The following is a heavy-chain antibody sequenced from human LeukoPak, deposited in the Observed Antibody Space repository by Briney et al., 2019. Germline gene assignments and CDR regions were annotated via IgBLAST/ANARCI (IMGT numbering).Heavy chain of an antibody. CDR1: GGSISSCSYY. J-gene: IGHJ5*02. Sequence: SETLSLTCTVSGGSISSCSYYWGWIRQPPGKGLEWIGSIYYSGSTYYNPPLKSRVTISVDTSKNQFSLKLSSVTAADTAVYYCAKHIPGIVHPGGYWFDPWGQGTLVTVSS. V-gene: IGHV4-39*01. D-gene: IGHD2-2*02. CDR2: IYYSGST. CDR3: AKHIPGIVHPGGYWFDP.